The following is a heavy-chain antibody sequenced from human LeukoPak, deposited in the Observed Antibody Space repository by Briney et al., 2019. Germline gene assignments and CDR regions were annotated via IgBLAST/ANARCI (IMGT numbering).Heavy chain of an antibody. V-gene: IGHV3-53*01. CDR1: GFTVSGNF. CDR2: IYSDGYT. D-gene: IGHD3-9*01. J-gene: IGHJ4*02. CDR3: ARDFDGGSTGFDC. Sequence: GGSLRLSCTASGFTVSGNFMSWVRQAPGKGLEWVSVIYSDGYTFYADSVRGRFTISRDNSKNTLYLQMSSLRAEDTAVYYCARDFDGGSTGFDCRGQGTLVTVSS.